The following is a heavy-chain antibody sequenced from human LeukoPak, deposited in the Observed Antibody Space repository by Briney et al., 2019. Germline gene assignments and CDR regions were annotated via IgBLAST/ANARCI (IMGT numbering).Heavy chain of an antibody. J-gene: IGHJ5*02. D-gene: IGHD2-2*01. CDR2: IYSGGST. V-gene: IGHV3-53*01. Sequence: PGGSLRLSCAASGFTVSSNYMSWVRQAPGKGLEWVSVIYSGGSTYYADSVKGRFTISRDNSKNTLYLQMNSLRAEDTAVYYCARDKFLVVPAAMGNWFDPWGQGTLVTVSS. CDR3: ARDKFLVVPAAMGNWFDP. CDR1: GFTVSSNY.